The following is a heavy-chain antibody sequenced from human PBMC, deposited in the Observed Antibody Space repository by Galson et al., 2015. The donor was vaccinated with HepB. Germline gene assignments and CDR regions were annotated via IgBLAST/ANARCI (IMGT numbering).Heavy chain of an antibody. Sequence: SLRLSCQASGFNFDNYAMSWVRQGPGTGLHWVPGISSSGNSTYYPNSVKGRFTISRDNPKNTVSLQMNSLTVEDAAVYYCARVPAYGDFIPRYFDSWGQGTLVTVSS. D-gene: IGHD4-17*01. CDR3: ARVPAYGDFIPRYFDS. CDR1: GFNFDNYA. V-gene: IGHV3-23*01. J-gene: IGHJ4*02. CDR2: ISSSGNST.